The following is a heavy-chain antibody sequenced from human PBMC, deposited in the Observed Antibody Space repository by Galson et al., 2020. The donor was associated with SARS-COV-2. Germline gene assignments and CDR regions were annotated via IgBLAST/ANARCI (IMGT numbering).Heavy chain of an antibody. D-gene: IGHD3-10*01. V-gene: IGHV3-9*01. CDR3: ARNRRPYYGSGSYYNGHGKEAFNM. J-gene: IGHJ3*02. Sequence: GGSLRLSCATSGFTFNDYGMHWVRQTPGKGLEWVSGISWNSGSIGYADSVKGRFTISRDNAKNSLYLQMNSLRAEDTAFYYCARNRRPYYGSGSYYNGHGKEAFNMWGQGTMVTVSS. CDR2: ISWNSGSI. CDR1: GFTFNDYG.